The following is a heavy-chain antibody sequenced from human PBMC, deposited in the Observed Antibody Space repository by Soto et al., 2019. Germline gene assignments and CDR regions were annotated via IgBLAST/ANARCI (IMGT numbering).Heavy chain of an antibody. Sequence: SETLSLTCTVSGGSTSSDNYWSWIRQPPGKGLEWIGHIYYSGNTDYNPSLKSRLAISIDTSKNQFSLKLSSVTAADTAVYFCAREGGESSDGLYYFDSWGQGSLVTGS. CDR1: GGSTSSDNY. J-gene: IGHJ4*02. D-gene: IGHD3-16*01. V-gene: IGHV4-30-4*01. CDR3: AREGGESSDGLYYFDS. CDR2: IYYSGNT.